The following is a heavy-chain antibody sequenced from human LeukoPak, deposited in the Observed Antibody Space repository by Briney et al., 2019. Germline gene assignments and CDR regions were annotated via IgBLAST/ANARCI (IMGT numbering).Heavy chain of an antibody. CDR1: GVSIRSAGYS. CDR2: IYYSGSP. D-gene: IGHD3-10*01. CDR3: ARGPVYGSGSYYNLLDY. Sequence: SETLSLTCGVSGVSIRSAGYSYYWIRQHSGKGLEWIGHIYYSGSPSYNPSLESRVTISMDTSKNQFSLKLSSVTAADTAVYYCARGPVYGSGSYYNLLDYWGQGTLVTVSS. J-gene: IGHJ4*02. V-gene: IGHV4-31*11.